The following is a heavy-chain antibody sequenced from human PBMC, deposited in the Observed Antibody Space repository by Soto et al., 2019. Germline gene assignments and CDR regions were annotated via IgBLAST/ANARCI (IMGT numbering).Heavy chain of an antibody. V-gene: IGHV3-74*01. CDR2: INSDGSST. CDR1: GFTFSSYW. CDR3: ARDGIAARYYYYSGMDV. D-gene: IGHD6-6*01. Sequence: EVQLVESGGGLVQPGGSLRLSCAASGFTFSSYWMHWVRQAPGKGLVWVSRINSDGSSTSYADSVKGLFTISRDNAKNTLYLQMNRLRAEDTAVYYCARDGIAARYYYYSGMDVWGQGTTVNVSS. J-gene: IGHJ6*02.